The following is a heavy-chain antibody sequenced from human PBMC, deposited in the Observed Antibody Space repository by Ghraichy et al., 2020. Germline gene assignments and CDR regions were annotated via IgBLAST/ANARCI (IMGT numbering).Heavy chain of an antibody. CDR3: ARANGDFDWLQYAFDI. D-gene: IGHD3-9*01. CDR1: GYSFTSYW. V-gene: IGHV5-51*01. CDR2: IYPGDSDT. Sequence: GESLNISCKGSGYSFTSYWIGWVRQMPGKGLEWMGIIYPGDSDTRYSPSFQGQVTISAENSISTAYLQWSGLKASDTAMLYCARANGDFDWLQYAFDIWGQGTMLTVSS. J-gene: IGHJ3*02.